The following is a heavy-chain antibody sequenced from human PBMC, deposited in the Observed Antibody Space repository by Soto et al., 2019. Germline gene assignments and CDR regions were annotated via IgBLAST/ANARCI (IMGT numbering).Heavy chain of an antibody. D-gene: IGHD1-26*01. Sequence: GGSLRLSCAASGFTFSSYSMNWVRQAPGKGLEWVSSISSSSSYIYYADSVKGRFTISRDNAKNSLYLQMNSLRAEDTAVYYCARDAGSYYYYYGMDVWGQGTTVTVSS. CDR2: ISSSSSYI. CDR3: ARDAGSYYYYYGMDV. V-gene: IGHV3-21*01. CDR1: GFTFSSYS. J-gene: IGHJ6*02.